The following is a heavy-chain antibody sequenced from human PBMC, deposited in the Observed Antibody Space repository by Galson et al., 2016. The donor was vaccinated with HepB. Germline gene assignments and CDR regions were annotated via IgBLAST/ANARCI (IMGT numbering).Heavy chain of an antibody. D-gene: IGHD3-16*01. J-gene: IGHJ5*02. CDR2: IWYGGSTK. CDR1: GFTFSNYG. CDR3: ARGSTFYQYLSAYRPYWFDP. Sequence: SLRLSCAASGFTFSNYGIHWVRQTPGQGLEWVAVIWYGGSTKYYADSVKGRSTVSRDTSKTTAYLQMNSLRAEDTAVYYCARGSTFYQYLSAYRPYWFDPWGQGTLVTVSS. V-gene: IGHV3-33*01.